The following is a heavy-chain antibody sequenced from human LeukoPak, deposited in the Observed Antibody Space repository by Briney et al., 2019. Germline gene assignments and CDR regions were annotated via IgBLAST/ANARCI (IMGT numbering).Heavy chain of an antibody. CDR2: AYSTGGA. Sequence: SETLSLTCIVSGGSVSSLYWHWIRQSPEEGLEWIGYAYSTGGAKYNPSLKNRVTMSFDTPKNHFSLKLTSVTAADTAVYFCARSYGGYVLDEWGQGTLVVVSS. CDR1: GGSVSSLY. J-gene: IGHJ4*02. V-gene: IGHV4-59*02. CDR3: ARSYGGYVLDE. D-gene: IGHD5-12*01.